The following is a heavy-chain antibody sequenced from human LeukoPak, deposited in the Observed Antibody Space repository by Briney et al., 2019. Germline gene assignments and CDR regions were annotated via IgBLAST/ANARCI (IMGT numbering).Heavy chain of an antibody. Sequence: SETLSLTCTVSGGSISSSTCYWGWIRQPPGKGLEWIGSIYYSGSTYYNPSLKSRVTVSVDTSKNQFSLKLSSVTAADTAVYYCARGSGDDILTGYYFDYWGQGTLVTVSS. CDR1: GGSISSSTCY. D-gene: IGHD3-9*01. V-gene: IGHV4-39*01. CDR2: IYYSGST. J-gene: IGHJ4*02. CDR3: ARGSGDDILTGYYFDY.